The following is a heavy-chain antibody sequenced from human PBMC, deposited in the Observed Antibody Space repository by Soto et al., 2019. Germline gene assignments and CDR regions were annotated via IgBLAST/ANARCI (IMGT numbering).Heavy chain of an antibody. CDR3: ASEGAGRAPINI. V-gene: IGHV4-59*01. CDR2: VSYLGNT. J-gene: IGHJ3*02. D-gene: IGHD2-21*01. Sequence: PSETLSLTCNISGGSISTYYWTWIRQSPGKGLEWIGYVSYLGNTNYNPSLKSRVTISVDTPKNQFSLNLGSVTAADTAMYYCASEGAGRAPINIWGRGTMVTVSS. CDR1: GGSISTYY.